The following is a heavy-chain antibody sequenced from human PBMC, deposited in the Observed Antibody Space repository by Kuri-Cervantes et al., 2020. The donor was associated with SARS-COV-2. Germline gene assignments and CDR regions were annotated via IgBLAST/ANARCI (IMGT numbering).Heavy chain of an antibody. CDR1: GFTFSSYS. D-gene: IGHD1-26*01. J-gene: IGHJ4*02. Sequence: GGSLRLSCAASGFTFSSYSMNWVRQAPGKGLEWVSYISSSSSTIYYADSVKCRFTISRDNSKNTLYLQMNSLRAEDTAVYYCARDRSGSYYGPFDYWGQGTLVTVSS. CDR3: ARDRSGSYYGPFDY. CDR2: ISSSSSTI. V-gene: IGHV3-48*01.